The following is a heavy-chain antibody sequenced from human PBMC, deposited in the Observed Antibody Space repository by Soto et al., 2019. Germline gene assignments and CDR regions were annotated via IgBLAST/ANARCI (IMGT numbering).Heavy chain of an antibody. CDR1: GFTFSSYA. V-gene: IGHV3-30-3*01. CDR2: ISYDGSNK. J-gene: IGHJ6*02. Sequence: QVQLVESGGGVVQPGRSLRLSCAASGFTFSSYAMHWVRQAPGKGLEWVAVISYDGSNKYYADSVKGRFTISRDNSKNTLDLQMNSLRAEDTAVYYCARVADNSSGWYGYYYYDGMDVCGQGTTVTVSS. D-gene: IGHD6-19*01. CDR3: ARVADNSSGWYGYYYYDGMDV.